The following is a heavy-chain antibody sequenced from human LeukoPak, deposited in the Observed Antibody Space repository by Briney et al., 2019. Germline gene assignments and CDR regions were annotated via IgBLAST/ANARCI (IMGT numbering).Heavy chain of an antibody. CDR2: ISGDGVSS. D-gene: IGHD3-3*02. CDR1: GFMFDDYA. Sequence: GGSLRLSCAASGFMFDDYAMHWVSHVPGRGLEWVSLISGDGVSSFYADSVKGRFTISRDNNNSSLSLQMRRLTTEDTAFYYCVREQFSRTSNYFDNWGQGILVTVSS. J-gene: IGHJ4*02. V-gene: IGHV3-43*02. CDR3: VREQFSRTSNYFDN.